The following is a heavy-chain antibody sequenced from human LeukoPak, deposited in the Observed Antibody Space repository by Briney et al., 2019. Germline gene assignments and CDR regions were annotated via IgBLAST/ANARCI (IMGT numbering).Heavy chain of an antibody. V-gene: IGHV3-23*01. D-gene: IGHD1-26*01. Sequence: GGSLRLSCAASGFTFSSYAMNWVRQAPGKGLEWVSTISGSGGSTYYADSVKGRFTISRDNSKNTLYLQMNSLRAEDTAVYYCAKAKYSGSSPFDCWGQGTLVTVSS. CDR1: GFTFSSYA. J-gene: IGHJ4*02. CDR3: AKAKYSGSSPFDC. CDR2: ISGSGGST.